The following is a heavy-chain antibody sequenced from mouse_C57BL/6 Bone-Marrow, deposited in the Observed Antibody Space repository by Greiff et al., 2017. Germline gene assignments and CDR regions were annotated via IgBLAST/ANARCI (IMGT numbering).Heavy chain of an antibody. V-gene: IGHV14-4*01. CDR3: TPTRDWFAY. Sequence: VQLQQSGAELVRPGASVKLSCTASGFNIKDDYMHWVKQRPEQGLEWIGWIAPANGDTEYASKFQGKATITADTYSNTAYLQLSSRTSEDTAVEYCTPTRDWFAYGGQGTLVTVSA. CDR1: GFNIKDDY. CDR2: IAPANGDT. J-gene: IGHJ3*01.